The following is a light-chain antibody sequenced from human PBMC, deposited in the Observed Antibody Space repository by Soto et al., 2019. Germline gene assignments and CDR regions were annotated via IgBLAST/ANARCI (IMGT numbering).Light chain of an antibody. CDR2: DVS. Sequence: QSVLTQPASVSGSPGQSITISCTGTDNDIGTYNLVSWYQQCPGTAPKVIIFDVSSRPSGVSSRCSGSKSGNTASLTISALQAEDEADYYCCSYGGSRPYVFGTGTKVTVL. V-gene: IGLV2-23*02. CDR3: CSYGGSRPYV. J-gene: IGLJ1*01. CDR1: DNDIGTYNL.